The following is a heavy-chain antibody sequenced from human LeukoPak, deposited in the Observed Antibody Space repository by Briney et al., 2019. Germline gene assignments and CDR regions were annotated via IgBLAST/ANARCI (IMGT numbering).Heavy chain of an antibody. Sequence: SETLSLTCAVYGGSFSGYYWSWIRQPPGKGLEWIGEINHSGSTNYNPSLKSRVTISVDTSKNQFSLKLSSVTAADTAVYYCARGGRVVVPAAIRVFDYWGQGTLVTVSS. CDR1: GGSFSGYY. D-gene: IGHD2-2*01. V-gene: IGHV4-34*01. CDR3: ARGGRVVVPAAIRVFDY. J-gene: IGHJ4*02. CDR2: INHSGST.